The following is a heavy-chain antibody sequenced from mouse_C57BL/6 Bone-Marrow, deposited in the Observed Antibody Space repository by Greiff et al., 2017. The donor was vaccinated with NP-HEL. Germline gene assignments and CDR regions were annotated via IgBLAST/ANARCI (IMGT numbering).Heavy chain of an antibody. CDR3: ARQDYYGSFGDFDY. J-gene: IGHJ2*01. V-gene: IGHV5-6*01. D-gene: IGHD1-1*01. CDR1: GFTFSSYG. Sequence: EVKLQESGGDLVKPGGSLKLSCAASGFTFSSYGMSWVRQTPDKRLEWVATISSGGSYTYYPDSVKGRFTISRDNAKNTLYLQMSSLKSEDTAMYYCARQDYYGSFGDFDYWGQGTTLTVSS. CDR2: ISSGGSYT.